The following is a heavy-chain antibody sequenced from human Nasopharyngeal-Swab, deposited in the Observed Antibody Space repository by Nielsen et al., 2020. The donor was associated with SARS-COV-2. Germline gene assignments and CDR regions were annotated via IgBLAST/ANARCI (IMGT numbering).Heavy chain of an antibody. J-gene: IGHJ3*02. D-gene: IGHD6-19*01. CDR3: ARIAVAGTGAFDI. CDR2: INAGNGNT. CDR1: GYTFPSYA. Sequence: ASVTVSCKASGYTFPSYAMHWVRQAPGQRLEWMGWINAGNGNTKYSQKFQGRVTITRDTSASTAYMELSSLRSEDTAVYYCARIAVAGTGAFDIWGQGTMVTVSS. V-gene: IGHV1-3*01.